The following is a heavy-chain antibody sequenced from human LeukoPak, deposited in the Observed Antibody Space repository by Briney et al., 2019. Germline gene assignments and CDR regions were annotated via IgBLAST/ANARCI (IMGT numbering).Heavy chain of an antibody. CDR3: ARYVYKRVSSWYTDY. CDR1: GYSFTSYW. Sequence: GESLKISCKGSGYSFTSYWIGWVRQLPGKGLEWMGIIYPGDSDTRYSPSFQGQVTISADKSISTAYLQWSSLKASNTAMYYCARYVYKRVSSWYTDYWGQGTLVTVSS. CDR2: IYPGDSDT. J-gene: IGHJ4*02. D-gene: IGHD6-13*01. V-gene: IGHV5-51*01.